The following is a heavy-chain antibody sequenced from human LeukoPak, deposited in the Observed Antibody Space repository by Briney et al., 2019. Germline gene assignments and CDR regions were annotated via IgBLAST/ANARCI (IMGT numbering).Heavy chain of an antibody. CDR3: VSDRSDGGYAESNGYPTFDL. D-gene: IGHD5-24*01. J-gene: IGHJ2*01. CDR1: GYALSESS. Sequence: SVKVSCKVSGYALSESSIHWVRQTPGEGFEWMGGFDPEYVETTYAQKFRGRVTMTEDTSTDTAYMELINLRSDDTAVYYCVSDRSDGGYAESNGYPTFDLWGRGTLVTVSS. V-gene: IGHV1-24*01. CDR2: FDPEYVET.